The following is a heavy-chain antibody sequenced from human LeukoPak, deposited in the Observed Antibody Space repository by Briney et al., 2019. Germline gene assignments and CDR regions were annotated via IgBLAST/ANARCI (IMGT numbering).Heavy chain of an antibody. CDR2: ISAYSGDT. Sequence: GASVKVSCKASGYTFTSYGISWVRQAPGQGLEWMGWISAYSGDTDYAQKLQGRVTMTTDTSTGTPSMEVRSLRSDDTAVYYCAVWFGEGNYGMDVWGQGTTVTVSS. J-gene: IGHJ6*02. D-gene: IGHD3-10*01. CDR3: AVWFGEGNYGMDV. CDR1: GYTFTSYG. V-gene: IGHV1-18*01.